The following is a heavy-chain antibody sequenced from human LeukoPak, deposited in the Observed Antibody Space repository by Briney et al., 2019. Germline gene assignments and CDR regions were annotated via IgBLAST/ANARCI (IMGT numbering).Heavy chain of an antibody. V-gene: IGHV3-7*01. CDR1: EFTFSNYW. CDR3: AGCSTVTTYYYSYYMDI. D-gene: IGHD4-17*01. J-gene: IGHJ6*03. Sequence: PGGSLRLSCAASEFTFSNYWMSWVRLAPGKGMEWVANIKQDGSGTYYVDSVKGRFTISRDNAKNSLYLQMNSLRAEDTAVYDCAGCSTVTTYYYSYYMDIWGKGTTVTVSS. CDR2: IKQDGSGT.